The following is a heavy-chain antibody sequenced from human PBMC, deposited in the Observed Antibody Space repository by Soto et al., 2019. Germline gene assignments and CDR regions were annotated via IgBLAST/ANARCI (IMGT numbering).Heavy chain of an antibody. CDR2: IYYNGIT. D-gene: IGHD3-22*01. Sequence: PSETLSLTCTVSGGSISSGGYYWSWIRQHPGKGLEWIGYIYYNGITYYNPSLKSRLTISVDTSKNQLSMKLSSVTAADTAVYFFARDKANYHDTSGYYYHAFDIWGQGTMVTVSS. CDR1: GGSISSGGYY. J-gene: IGHJ3*02. CDR3: ARDKANYHDTSGYYYHAFDI. V-gene: IGHV4-31*03.